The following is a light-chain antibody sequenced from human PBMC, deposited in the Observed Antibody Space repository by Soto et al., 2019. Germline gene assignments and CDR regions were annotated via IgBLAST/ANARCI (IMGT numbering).Light chain of an antibody. Sequence: EIVLTQSPGTLSLSPGERATLSCRASQSVSSSYLAWYQQKLGQAPRLLIYGTSTRATGIPDRFTGSVSGTDFTLTISRLEPEDFAVYYCQQYGNSPWTFGQGTKVEIK. J-gene: IGKJ1*01. CDR1: QSVSSSY. V-gene: IGKV3-20*01. CDR3: QQYGNSPWT. CDR2: GTS.